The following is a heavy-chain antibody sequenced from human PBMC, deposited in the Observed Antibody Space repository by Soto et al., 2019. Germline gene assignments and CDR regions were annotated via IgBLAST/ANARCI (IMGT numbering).Heavy chain of an antibody. J-gene: IGHJ6*03. Sequence: GGSLILSCTASGFTFVDYAMSWFRQAPGKGLEWVGFIRSKAYGGTTEYAASVKGRFTISRDDSKSIAYLQMNSLKPEDTAVYCCTRFGELSPDYYYYYYMDXWGKGTTATVAS. V-gene: IGHV3-49*03. CDR1: GFTFVDYA. CDR3: TRFGELSPDYYYYYYMDX. D-gene: IGHD3-10*01. CDR2: IRSKAYGGTT.